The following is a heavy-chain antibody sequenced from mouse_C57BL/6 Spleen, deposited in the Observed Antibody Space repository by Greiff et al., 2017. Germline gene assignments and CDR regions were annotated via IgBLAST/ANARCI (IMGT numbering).Heavy chain of an antibody. CDR2: INPGSGGT. CDR1: GYAFTNYL. D-gene: IGHD4-1*01. Sequence: VKVVESGAELVRPGTSVKVSCKASGYAFTNYLIEWVKQRPGQGLEWIGVINPGSGGTNYNEKFKGKATLTADKSSSTAYMQLSSLTSEDSAVYFCARNWDGYYAMDYWGQGTSVTVSS. J-gene: IGHJ4*01. CDR3: ARNWDGYYAMDY. V-gene: IGHV1-54*01.